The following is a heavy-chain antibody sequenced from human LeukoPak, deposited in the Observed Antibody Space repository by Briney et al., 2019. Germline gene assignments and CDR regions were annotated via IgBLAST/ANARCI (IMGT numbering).Heavy chain of an antibody. V-gene: IGHV3-7*01. CDR2: IRQDGGEK. D-gene: IGHD6-13*01. CDR1: GGSISSYY. J-gene: IGHJ4*02. Sequence: PSETLSLACTVSGGSISSYYWSWIRQPAGKGLEWVASIRQDGGEKSYVDSVKGRLTISRDNTKNSLYLQMSSLRAEDTGVYYCARDGTAAGLYFDLWGQGTLVTVSS. CDR3: ARDGTAAGLYFDL.